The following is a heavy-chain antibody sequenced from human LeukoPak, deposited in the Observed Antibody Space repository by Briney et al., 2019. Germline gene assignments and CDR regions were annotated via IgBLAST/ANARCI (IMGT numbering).Heavy chain of an antibody. D-gene: IGHD2-15*01. V-gene: IGHV1-2*02. CDR2: INPNSGGT. Sequence: ASVKVSCKASGYTFSVYWIHWVRLAPGQGPEWVGWINPNSGGTTFAQKFQGRVTMTRDTPISTVYMELSSLNSDGTAVYYCSRGVLLQGRGAFDIWGQGTMVTVSS. CDR1: GYTFSVYW. J-gene: IGHJ3*02. CDR3: SRGVLLQGRGAFDI.